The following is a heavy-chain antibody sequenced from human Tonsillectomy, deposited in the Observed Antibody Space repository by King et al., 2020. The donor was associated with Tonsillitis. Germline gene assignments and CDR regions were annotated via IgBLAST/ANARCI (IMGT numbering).Heavy chain of an antibody. J-gene: IGHJ5*02. Sequence: DVQLVESGGGLVQPGGSLRLSCAASGFTFSSYWMSWVRQAPGKGLEWVANIKQDGSEKYYVDSVXGRFTIXRDNAKKSLYLQMNSLRAEDTAVYYCARLFYGDYXRIMFSYWFDPWGQXXLVTVSS. V-gene: IGHV3-7*03. CDR3: ARLFYGDYXRIMFSYWFDP. CDR2: IKQDGSEK. CDR1: GFTFSSYW. D-gene: IGHD4-17*01.